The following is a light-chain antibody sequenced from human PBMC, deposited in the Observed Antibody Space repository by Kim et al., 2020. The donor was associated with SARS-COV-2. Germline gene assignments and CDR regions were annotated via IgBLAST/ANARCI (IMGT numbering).Light chain of an antibody. CDR1: SSDVGGYDY. J-gene: IGLJ3*02. CDR3: NSYAGIDNLRV. V-gene: IGLV2-8*01. Sequence: QSALTQPPSASGSPGQSVTISCTGTSSDVGGYDYDSWYQQHPGKAPKLMIYEVNKRPSGVPDRFSGSKSGNTASLTVSGLQAEDEADYYCNSYAGIDNLRVFGGGTQLTVL. CDR2: EVN.